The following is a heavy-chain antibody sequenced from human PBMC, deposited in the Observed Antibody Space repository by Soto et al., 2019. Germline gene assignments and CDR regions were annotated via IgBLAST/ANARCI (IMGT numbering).Heavy chain of an antibody. D-gene: IGHD2-2*01. J-gene: IGHJ3*01. CDR1: GFSLSTSGVG. V-gene: IGHV2-5*01. Sequence: QITLEESGPALVKPTQTLTLTCSFSGFSLSTSGVGVDWIRQPPGKALEWLALVYSNDDKRYSPSVKNRVTITKDTSRNRVVLTMTNVHPVDTATYYCARRLDVGSNSFWGQGTMVTVSS. CDR3: ARRLDVGSNSF. CDR2: VYSNDDK.